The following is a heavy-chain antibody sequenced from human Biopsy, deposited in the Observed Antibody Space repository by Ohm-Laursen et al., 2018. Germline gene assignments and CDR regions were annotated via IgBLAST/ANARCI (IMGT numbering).Heavy chain of an antibody. CDR2: IWYDGSDQ. D-gene: IGHD1-26*01. J-gene: IGHJ4*02. CDR1: GFPFTGFS. Sequence: SLRLSCSASGFPFTGFSMDWVRQAPGKGLEWVALIWYDGSDQYYADSVKGRFTISRDNSKNTVYLQMNSLRAEDTAVYYCARDRREHYQFDHWGQGTRVTVSS. CDR3: ARDRREHYQFDH. V-gene: IGHV3-33*08.